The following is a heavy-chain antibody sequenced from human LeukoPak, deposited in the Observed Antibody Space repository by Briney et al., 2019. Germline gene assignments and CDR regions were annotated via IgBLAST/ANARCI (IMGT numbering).Heavy chain of an antibody. CDR1: GFTFSSYE. CDR2: ISSSGTTT. Sequence: GGSLRLSCAASGFTFSSYEMNWVRQAPGKGLEWLSYISSSGTTTYYADSVKGRFTISRDNAMSSLNLRMNSLRGEDTATYYCARNFAEAFDIWGQGTMVTVSS. V-gene: IGHV3-48*03. J-gene: IGHJ3*02. CDR3: ARNFAEAFDI.